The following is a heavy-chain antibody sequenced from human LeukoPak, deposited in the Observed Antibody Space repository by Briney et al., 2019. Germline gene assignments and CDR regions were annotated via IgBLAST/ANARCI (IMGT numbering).Heavy chain of an antibody. CDR1: GFTFSIYA. Sequence: GGSLRLSCAASGFTFSIYAMHWVRQAPGKGLEWVAFISSDGRIQYYAYSVEGRFTISRDNSKNTLFLQMNGLRDEDTAVYYCDPHDSASQFWGQGTLVTVSS. CDR3: DPHDSASQF. D-gene: IGHD6-6*01. J-gene: IGHJ4*02. CDR2: ISSDGRIQ. V-gene: IGHV3-30*04.